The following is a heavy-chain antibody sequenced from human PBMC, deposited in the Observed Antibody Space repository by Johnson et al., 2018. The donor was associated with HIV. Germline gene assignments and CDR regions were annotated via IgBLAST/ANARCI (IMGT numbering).Heavy chain of an antibody. D-gene: IGHD3-3*01. Sequence: QVQLVESGGGLVKPGGSLRLSCAASGFTFSSYGMHWVRPAPGKGLEWVAFIRYDGSNKSYADSVKGRFTISRDNSKNTLYLQMNSLRAEDTAVYYCASVVGGRTDYNFWSGYADAFDIWGQGTMVTVSS. CDR2: IRYDGSNK. CDR1: GFTFSSYG. CDR3: ASVVGGRTDYNFWSGYADAFDI. V-gene: IGHV3-30*02. J-gene: IGHJ3*02.